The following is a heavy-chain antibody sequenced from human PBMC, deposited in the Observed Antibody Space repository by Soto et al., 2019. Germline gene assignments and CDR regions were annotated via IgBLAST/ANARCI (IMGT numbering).Heavy chain of an antibody. J-gene: IGHJ6*02. CDR1: GDSVSSNSAG. CDR3: TGITWFRGMDV. V-gene: IGHV6-1*01. D-gene: IGHD3-10*01. CDR2: TYYKSKWNN. Sequence: LALTCVISGDSVSSNSAGWNWIRQSPSRGLEWLGRTYYKSKWNNDYALSVKSRITINPDTSKNQFSLHLYSVTPEDTAVYYCTGITWFRGMDVWGQGTPVTVSS.